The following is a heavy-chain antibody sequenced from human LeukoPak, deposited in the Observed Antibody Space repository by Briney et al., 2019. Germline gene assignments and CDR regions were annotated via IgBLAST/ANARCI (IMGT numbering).Heavy chain of an antibody. CDR1: GFTFSSYA. J-gene: IGHJ6*02. CDR2: ISGSGGST. D-gene: IGHD3-3*01. CDR3: ARDRTIFGVVNRYGMDV. Sequence: GGSLRLSCAASGFTFSSYAMSWVRQAPGKGLEWVSAISGSGGSTYHADSVKGRFTISRDNSKNTLYLQMNNLRAEDTAVYYCARDRTIFGVVNRYGMDVWGQGTTVTVSS. V-gene: IGHV3-23*01.